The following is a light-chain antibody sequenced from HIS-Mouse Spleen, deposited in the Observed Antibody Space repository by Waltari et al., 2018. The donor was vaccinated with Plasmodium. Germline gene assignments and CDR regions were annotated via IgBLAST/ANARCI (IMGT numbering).Light chain of an antibody. CDR1: QSISSY. Sequence: DIQMTQSPSSLSAFVGDRAPITCRARQSISSYLKWYQQKPGKAPKLLIYAASSLQSGVPSRFSGSGSGTYFTLTISSLQPEDFATYYCQQNYNTWTFGQGTKVEIK. J-gene: IGKJ1*01. CDR2: AAS. CDR3: QQNYNTWT. V-gene: IGKV1-39*01.